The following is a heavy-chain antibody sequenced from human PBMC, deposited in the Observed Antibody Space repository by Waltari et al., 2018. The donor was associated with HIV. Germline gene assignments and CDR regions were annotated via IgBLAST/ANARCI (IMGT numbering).Heavy chain of an antibody. D-gene: IGHD5-18*01. CDR2: VWAYDGNI. V-gene: IGHV1-18*01. Sequence: QLLQSGPETRKPGAAVKISCQASGYDVKSYGITWLRRAPGGGLEWVGWVWAYDGNIDGDRKVKDRVSLTTDTSTATAFLEGRSLTVDDTATYYCTKGGGSWIQETHYYKAFDVWGHGTTVIV. CDR1: GYDVKSYG. J-gene: IGHJ6*02. CDR3: TKGGGSWIQETHYYKAFDV.